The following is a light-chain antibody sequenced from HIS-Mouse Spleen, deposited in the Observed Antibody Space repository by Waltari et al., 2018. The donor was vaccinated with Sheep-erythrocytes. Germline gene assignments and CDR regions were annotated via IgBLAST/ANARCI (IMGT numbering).Light chain of an antibody. V-gene: IGKV1-39*01. CDR3: QQSYSTPQFT. Sequence: DIQMTQSPSSLSASVGDRVPIPCRASQSISSYLNWYQQKPGKAPKLLIYAASSLPSGVPSRFSGSGSATDFTLTISSLQPEDFATYYCQQSYSTPQFTFGPGTKVDIK. CDR2: AAS. CDR1: QSISSY. J-gene: IGKJ3*01.